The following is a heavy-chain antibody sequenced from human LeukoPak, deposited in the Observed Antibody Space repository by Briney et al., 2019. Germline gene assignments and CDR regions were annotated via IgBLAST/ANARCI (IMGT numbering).Heavy chain of an antibody. J-gene: IGHJ5*02. CDR1: GYTFTGYY. CDR3: ARGGYDFWSGYSPYNWFDP. D-gene: IGHD3-3*01. Sequence: ASVKVSCKASGYTFTGYYMHWVRQAPGQGLKWMGWINPNSGGTNYAQKFQGRVTMTRDTSISTAYMELSRLRSDDTAVYYCARGGYDFWSGYSPYNWFDPWGQGTLVTVSS. CDR2: INPNSGGT. V-gene: IGHV1-2*02.